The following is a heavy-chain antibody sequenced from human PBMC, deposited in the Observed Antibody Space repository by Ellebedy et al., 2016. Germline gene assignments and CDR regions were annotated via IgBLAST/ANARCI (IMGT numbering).Heavy chain of an antibody. CDR3: LAEVGSRAFHI. CDR1: GFTFSSHA. J-gene: IGHJ3*02. CDR2: ISYDESYK. D-gene: IGHD1-26*01. Sequence: GGSLRLSCAASGFTFSSHAMHWVRQSPGKGLEWVAIISYDESYKDHADSVKGRFTISRDNSNNTLYLQMNSLREEDTAIYYCLAEVGSRAFHIWGQGTMVTVSS. V-gene: IGHV3-30-3*01.